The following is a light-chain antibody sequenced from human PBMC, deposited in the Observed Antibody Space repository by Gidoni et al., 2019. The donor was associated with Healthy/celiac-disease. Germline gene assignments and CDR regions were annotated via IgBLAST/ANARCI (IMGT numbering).Light chain of an antibody. CDR1: QSVLYSSNNKNY. CDR2: CAS. Sequence: DIVMTQTPDSLDVSLGERATINCKFSQSVLYSSNNKNYLAWYQQKPGQPPKLLMYCASTRESGVPDRFSCSGSGTDFTLTISSLQAEDVAVYYFQQYYSTPKTFGQGTKVEIK. CDR3: QQYYSTPKT. J-gene: IGKJ1*01. V-gene: IGKV4-1*01.